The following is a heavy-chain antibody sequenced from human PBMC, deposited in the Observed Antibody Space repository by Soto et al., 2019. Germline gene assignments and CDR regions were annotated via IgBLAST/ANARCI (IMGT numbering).Heavy chain of an antibody. J-gene: IGHJ4*02. CDR3: ARGRYGDYLIDY. V-gene: IGHV3-48*01. Sequence: GGSLRLSCEVSGFTFSSYSMNWVRQAPGEGLEWISYISSSGSTIYYADSVKGRFTISRDNAKNSLYLQMNSLRAEVTAIYYCARGRYGDYLIDYWGQGTLVTVSS. D-gene: IGHD3-22*01. CDR1: GFTFSSYS. CDR2: ISSSGSTI.